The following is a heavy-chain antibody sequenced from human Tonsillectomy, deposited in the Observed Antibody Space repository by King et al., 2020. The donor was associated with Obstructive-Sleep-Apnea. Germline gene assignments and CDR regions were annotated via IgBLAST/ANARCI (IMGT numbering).Heavy chain of an antibody. CDR2: IKSKSDGGTT. J-gene: IGHJ6*02. Sequence: QLVQSGGGLVKPGGSLRLSCAASGITFSKAWMNWVRQAPGKGLEWVGRIKSKSDGGTTDYAAPVQGRFTISRDDSENTLYVQMNSLKTEDTAVYYCYSLPYYHHGAAVWGQGTTVTVSS. V-gene: IGHV3-15*01. CDR1: GITFSKAW. CDR3: YSLPYYHHGAAV. D-gene: IGHD5-18*01.